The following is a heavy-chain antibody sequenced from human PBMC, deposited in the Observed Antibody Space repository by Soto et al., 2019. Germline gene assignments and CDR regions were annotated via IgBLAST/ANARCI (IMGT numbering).Heavy chain of an antibody. Sequence: QVQLQESGPGLVKPSETLSLTCTVSGGSISAYYWSWIRQPPGKALEWIGYIYYSGSTNYNPTLQSPVTIAVDTSKSQFSLRLRSMTAADKAVYYGVRMGIVSPTPSFDYWGLGSWVTISS. CDR2: IYYSGST. J-gene: IGHJ4*02. V-gene: IGHV4-59*01. CDR1: GGSISAYY. D-gene: IGHD3-22*01. CDR3: VRMGIVSPTPSFDY.